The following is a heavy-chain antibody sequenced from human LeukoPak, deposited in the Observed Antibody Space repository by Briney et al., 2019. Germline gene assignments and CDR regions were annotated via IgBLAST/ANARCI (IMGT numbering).Heavy chain of an antibody. CDR3: ARESRQYSSGWYPMGY. V-gene: IGHV1-69*13. Sequence: SVKVSCKASGGTFSSYAISWVRQAPGQGLEWMGGIIPIIGTTNYAQKFQGRVTITADESTSTAYMELSSLRSEDTAVYYCARESRQYSSGWYPMGYWGQGTLVTVSS. D-gene: IGHD6-19*01. J-gene: IGHJ4*02. CDR1: GGTFSSYA. CDR2: IIPIIGTT.